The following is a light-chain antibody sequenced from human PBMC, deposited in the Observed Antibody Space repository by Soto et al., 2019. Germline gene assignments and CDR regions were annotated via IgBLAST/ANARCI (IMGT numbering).Light chain of an antibody. V-gene: IGKV1-39*01. CDR3: QQSYSTLLT. CDR1: QSISSY. J-gene: IGKJ4*01. Sequence: DIQMTQSPSSLSASVGDRVTITCRASQSISSYLYWYQQKPGNAPKLLIYAASSLPSGVPSRFSGSGSGTDFTLTISSLQPEDFATYYCQQSYSTLLTFGGGTKVEIK. CDR2: AAS.